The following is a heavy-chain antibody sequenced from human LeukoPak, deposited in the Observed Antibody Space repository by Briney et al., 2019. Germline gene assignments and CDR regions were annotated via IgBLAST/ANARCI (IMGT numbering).Heavy chain of an antibody. CDR2: ISYDGSDK. J-gene: IGHJ5*02. CDR1: GFTFRNYA. V-gene: IGHV3-33*06. CDR3: AEDIGGTSFSNWFDP. D-gene: IGHD2-15*01. Sequence: GGSLRLSCAASGFTFRNYAIHWVRQAPGKGLEWVAVISYDGSDKYYVDSVKGRFTISRDNSRNTLYLQMNSLSADDTAVYYCAEDIGGTSFSNWFDPWGQGTLVTVSS.